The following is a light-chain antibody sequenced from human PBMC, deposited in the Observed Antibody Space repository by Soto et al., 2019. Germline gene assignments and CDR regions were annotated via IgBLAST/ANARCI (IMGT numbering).Light chain of an antibody. CDR2: AAS. CDR3: QQSYSTPPT. Sequence: DIQMTQSPSSLSASVGDRVTITCRASQSISSYLNWYQQKPGKAPKILIYAASSLQSGVPSRFSGRGSGPPFTLIISSLQPEDFATYYCQQSYSTPPTFGQGTKLEIK. J-gene: IGKJ2*01. V-gene: IGKV1-39*01. CDR1: QSISSY.